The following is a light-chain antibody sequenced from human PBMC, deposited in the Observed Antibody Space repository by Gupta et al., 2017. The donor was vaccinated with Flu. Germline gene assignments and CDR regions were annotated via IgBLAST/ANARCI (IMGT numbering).Light chain of an antibody. V-gene: IGLV2-14*01. J-gene: IGLJ3*02. CDR1: NSAIGAYNY. Sequence: ISCTGTNSAIGAYNYVPWYQQPPGKDHKLMIDEVRKRPSGVSTGFSGSKSGNTASLTISGVQAEDEDDYYGGAYGAVGVFGGGTKVTVL. CDR3: GAYGAVGV. CDR2: EVR.